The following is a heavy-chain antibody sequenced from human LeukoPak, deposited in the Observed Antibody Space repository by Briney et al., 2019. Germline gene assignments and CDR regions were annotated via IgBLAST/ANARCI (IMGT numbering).Heavy chain of an antibody. V-gene: IGHV3-7*01. CDR3: ASSYYDFRSGYHDAFDI. J-gene: IGHJ3*02. Sequence: GGSLRLSCAASGFTFSSYWMSWVRQAPGKGLEWVANIKQDGSEKYYVDSVKGRFTISRDNAKNSLYLQMNSLRAEDTAVYYCASSYYDFRSGYHDAFDIWGQGTMVTVSS. CDR1: GFTFSSYW. D-gene: IGHD3-3*01. CDR2: IKQDGSEK.